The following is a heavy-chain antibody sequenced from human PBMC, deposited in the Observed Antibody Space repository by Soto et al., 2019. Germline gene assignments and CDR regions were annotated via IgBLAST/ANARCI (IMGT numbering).Heavy chain of an antibody. Sequence: PGGSLRLSCAASGFTFSSYAMSWVRQAPGKGLEWVGIIWHDGSNKYYADSVEGRFTISRDNSKNTVYLQMNSLRGEDTGIYYCAGFYVAAGAAPLEYWGQGTLVTV. J-gene: IGHJ4*02. CDR1: GFTFSSYA. CDR3: AGFYVAAGAAPLEY. D-gene: IGHD1-26*01. V-gene: IGHV3-33*08. CDR2: IWHDGSNK.